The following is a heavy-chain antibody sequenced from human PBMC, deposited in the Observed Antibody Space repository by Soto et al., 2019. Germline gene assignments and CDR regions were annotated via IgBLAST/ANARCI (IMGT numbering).Heavy chain of an antibody. CDR2: INHSGST. Sequence: SETLSLTCAVYGGSFSGYYWSWIRQPPGKGLEWIGEINHSGSTNYNPSLKSRVTISVDTSKNQFSLKLSSVTAADTAVYYCARAARYSSPLVYVDYWGEGTRVTVSS. CDR1: GGSFSGYY. CDR3: ARAARYSSPLVYVDY. D-gene: IGHD4-4*01. J-gene: IGHJ4*02. V-gene: IGHV4-34*01.